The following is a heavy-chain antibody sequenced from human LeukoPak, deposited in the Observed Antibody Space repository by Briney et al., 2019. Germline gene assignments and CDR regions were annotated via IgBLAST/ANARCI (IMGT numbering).Heavy chain of an antibody. J-gene: IGHJ5*02. V-gene: IGHV5-51*01. CDR3: ARGPLYSSVFYWFVP. CDR1: GNSFISYW. CDR2: IYPGDSHA. Sequence: GESLKISCKGSGNSFISYWIAWVRQMPGKGLAWMGIIYPGDSHATYSPSFQGQVTISADRSISTAYLQWSSLKASDTAMYYCARGPLYSSVFYWFVPWGQGALVTVSS. D-gene: IGHD6-19*01.